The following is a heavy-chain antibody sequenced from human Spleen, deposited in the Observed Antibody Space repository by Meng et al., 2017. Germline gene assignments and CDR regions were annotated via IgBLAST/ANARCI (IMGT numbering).Heavy chain of an antibody. Sequence: GESLKISCAASGLKFTFNSYEMNWVRQAPGKGLEWVSFISGSGNSIYYADSVKGRFTISRDNAKNSLYLQMNSLRAEDTAVYYCARYHVVVPAAKGYYYGMDVWGQGTTVTSP. CDR2: ISGSGNSI. CDR3: ARYHVVVPAAKGYYYGMDV. V-gene: IGHV3-48*03. D-gene: IGHD2-2*01. CDR1: GLKFTFNSYE. J-gene: IGHJ6*02.